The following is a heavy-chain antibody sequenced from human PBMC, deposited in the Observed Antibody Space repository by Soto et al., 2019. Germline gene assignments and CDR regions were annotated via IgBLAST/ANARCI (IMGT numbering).Heavy chain of an antibody. CDR1: GYSFTSYW. CDR3: ARGGSSSSGDYYYGMDV. J-gene: IGHJ6*02. Sequence: GESLKISCNGSGYSFTSYWISWVRQMPGKGLEWMGRIDPSDSYTNYSPSFQGHVTISADKSISTAYLQWSSLKASDTAMYYCARGGSSSSGDYYYGMDVWGQGTTVTVSS. D-gene: IGHD6-6*01. V-gene: IGHV5-10-1*01. CDR2: IDPSDSYT.